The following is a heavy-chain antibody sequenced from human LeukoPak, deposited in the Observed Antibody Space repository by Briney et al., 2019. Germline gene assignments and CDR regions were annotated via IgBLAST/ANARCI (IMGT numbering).Heavy chain of an antibody. Sequence: GESLQISCRGSGYSFTSYWIGWVRQMPGKGLEWMGIIYPGDSDTRYSPSFQGQVTISAVKSISTAYLQWSSLKASDTAMYYCARRDSSGWYYFDYWGQGTLVTVSS. CDR2: IYPGDSDT. CDR1: GYSFTSYW. V-gene: IGHV5-51*01. D-gene: IGHD6-19*01. J-gene: IGHJ4*02. CDR3: ARRDSSGWYYFDY.